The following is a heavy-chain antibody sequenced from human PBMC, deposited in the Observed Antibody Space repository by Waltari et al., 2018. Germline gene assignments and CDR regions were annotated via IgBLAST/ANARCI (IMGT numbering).Heavy chain of an antibody. Sequence: QVQLQESGQGLVKPSGTLSLTFAVSGDSVSGNYWWRWVRQSPEKGLEWIGQVHHSGKTHYNPSIQSRVTISVDSPKNQFSLTLKSVTAADTAVYYCAGDRAIGLFFDYWGRGTLVTVSS. J-gene: IGHJ4*02. CDR3: AGDRAIGLFFDY. CDR2: VHHSGKT. V-gene: IGHV4-4*02. CDR1: GDSVSGNYW. D-gene: IGHD2-2*01.